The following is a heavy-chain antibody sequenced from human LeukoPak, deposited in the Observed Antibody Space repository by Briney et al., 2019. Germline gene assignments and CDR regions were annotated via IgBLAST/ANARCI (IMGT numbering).Heavy chain of an antibody. V-gene: IGHV3-30*02. CDR3: AKDGASGYYGSGSYRVYFDY. J-gene: IGHJ4*02. D-gene: IGHD3-10*01. CDR1: GFTFSRYG. CDR2: IRYDGSNK. Sequence: GGSLRLSCAASGFTFSRYGLHWVRQAPGKGLEWVAFIRYDGSNKYYADSVKGRFTISRDNSKNTLYLQMNSLRAEDTAVYYCAKDGASGYYGSGSYRVYFDYWGQGTLVTVSS.